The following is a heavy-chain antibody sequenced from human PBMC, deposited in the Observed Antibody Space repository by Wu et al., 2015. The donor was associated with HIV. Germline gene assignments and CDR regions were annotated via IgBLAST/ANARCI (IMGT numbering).Heavy chain of an antibody. CDR2: IIPIFGTA. Sequence: QVQLVQSGAEVKKPGSSVKVSCKASGGTFSSYAISWVRQAPGQGLEWMGRIIPIFGTANYAQKFQGRVTITADESTSTAYMELSSLRSEDTAVYYCARGVVAAAGNQKIREYFQHWGQGTLVTVSS. J-gene: IGHJ1*01. V-gene: IGHV1-69*13. D-gene: IGHD6-13*01. CDR1: GGTFSSYA. CDR3: ARGVVAAAGNQKIREYFQH.